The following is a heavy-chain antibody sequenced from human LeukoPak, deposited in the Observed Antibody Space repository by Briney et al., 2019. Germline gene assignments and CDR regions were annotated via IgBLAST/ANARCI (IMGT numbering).Heavy chain of an antibody. CDR2: INPSGGST. D-gene: IGHD3-22*01. Sequence: GASVKVSCKASGYTFTSYYMHWVRQAPGQGLEWMRIINPSGGSTSYAQKFQGRVTMTRDTSTSTVYMELSSLRSEDTAVYYCARGLRITMIVVVTSFDYWGQGTLVTVSS. V-gene: IGHV1-46*01. J-gene: IGHJ4*02. CDR1: GYTFTSYY. CDR3: ARGLRITMIVVVTSFDY.